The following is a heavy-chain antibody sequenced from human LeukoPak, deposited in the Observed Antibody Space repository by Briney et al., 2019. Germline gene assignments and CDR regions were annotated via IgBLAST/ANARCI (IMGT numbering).Heavy chain of an antibody. CDR1: GFTFSSYG. Sequence: GGSLRLSCAASGFTFSSYGMHWVRQAPGKGLEWVAVIWYDGSSKYYADSVKGRFTISRDNSKNTLYLQMNNLRAEDTAVYYCAREAAGAFDYWGQGTLVTVSS. V-gene: IGHV3-33*01. J-gene: IGHJ4*02. CDR2: IWYDGSSK. D-gene: IGHD6-13*01. CDR3: AREAAGAFDY.